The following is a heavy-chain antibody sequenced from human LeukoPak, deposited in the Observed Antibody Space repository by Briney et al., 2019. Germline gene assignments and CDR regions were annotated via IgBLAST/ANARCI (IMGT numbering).Heavy chain of an antibody. CDR1: GYTFTNYD. CDR3: ATLYNSGPVVWGSYRPGNWFDP. V-gene: IGHV1-8*01. Sequence: GASVKVSCKASGYTFTNYDINWVRQASGQGLEWMGYMKPNSGNTGYAQKFQGRVTMTEDTSTDTAYMELSSLRSEDTAVYYCATLYNSGPVVWGSYRPGNWFDPWGQGTLVTVSS. D-gene: IGHD3-16*02. CDR2: MKPNSGNT. J-gene: IGHJ5*02.